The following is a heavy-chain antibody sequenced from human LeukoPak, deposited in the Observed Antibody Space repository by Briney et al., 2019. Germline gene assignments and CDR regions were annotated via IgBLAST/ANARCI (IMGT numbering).Heavy chain of an antibody. V-gene: IGHV4-59*01. D-gene: IGHD6-25*01. CDR3: ARRGRNSSGWQDYL. J-gene: IGHJ4*02. CDR2: IYHTGST. CDR1: GGSISSYY. Sequence: SETLSLTCTVSGGSISSYYWSWIRQPPGKGLEWIANIYHTGSTNYNPSLSSRVTISIDTAKNQFSLKLASVTAADTAVYYCARRGRNSSGWQDYLWGQGTLVTVSS.